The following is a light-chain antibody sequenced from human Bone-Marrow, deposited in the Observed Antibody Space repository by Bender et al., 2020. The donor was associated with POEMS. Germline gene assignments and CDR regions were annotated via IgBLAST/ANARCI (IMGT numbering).Light chain of an antibody. CDR3: QVWDAASDPL. CDR1: SSNIGNNF. Sequence: ELTQPSSVSGTPGQRVTISCSGSSSNIGNNFVCWYQQLPGTAPKLLICNNNQRPSGVPDRFSASKSGTSASLAINRVEAGDEADYSCQVWDAASDPLFGGGTKLTVL. J-gene: IGLJ2*01. V-gene: IGLV1-47*01. CDR2: NNN.